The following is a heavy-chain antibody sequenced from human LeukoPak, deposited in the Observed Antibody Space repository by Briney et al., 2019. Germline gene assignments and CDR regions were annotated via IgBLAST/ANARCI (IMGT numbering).Heavy chain of an antibody. CDR2: ISSSSSTI. D-gene: IGHD3-22*01. CDR3: ARDTIGTTLYYDSSGRDY. V-gene: IGHV3-48*01. Sequence: GGSLRPSCAASGFTFSSYSMNWVRQAPGKGLEWVSYISSSSSTIYYADSVKGRFTISRDNAKNSLYLQMNSLRAEDTAVYYCARDTIGTTLYYDSSGRDYWGQGTLVTVSS. CDR1: GFTFSSYS. J-gene: IGHJ4*02.